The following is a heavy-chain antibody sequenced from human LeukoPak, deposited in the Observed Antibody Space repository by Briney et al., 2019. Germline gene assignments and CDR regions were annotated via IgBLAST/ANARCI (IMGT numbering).Heavy chain of an antibody. CDR3: AKESYIVATIGDFGIDY. D-gene: IGHD5-12*01. V-gene: IGHV3-23*01. CDR1: GFTFSSYA. CDR2: ISGSGGST. Sequence: GGSLRLSCAASGFTFSSYAMSWVRQAPGKGLEWVSAISGSGGSTYHADSVKGRFTISRDNSKNTLYLQMNSLRAEDTAVYYCAKESYIVATIGDFGIDYWGQGTLVTVSS. J-gene: IGHJ4*02.